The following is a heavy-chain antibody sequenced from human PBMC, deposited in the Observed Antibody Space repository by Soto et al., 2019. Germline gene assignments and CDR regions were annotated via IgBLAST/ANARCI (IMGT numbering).Heavy chain of an antibody. V-gene: IGHV4-59*01. CDR3: ARFYSGYDFDY. CDR1: GGSISSYY. CDR2: IYYSGST. J-gene: IGHJ4*02. D-gene: IGHD5-12*01. Sequence: SETLSLTCTVSGGSISSYYWSWIRQPPGKGLEWIGYIYYSGSTNYNPSLKSRVTISVDTSKNQFSLKLSSVTAADTAVYYCARFYSGYDFDYWGQGTLVTVSS.